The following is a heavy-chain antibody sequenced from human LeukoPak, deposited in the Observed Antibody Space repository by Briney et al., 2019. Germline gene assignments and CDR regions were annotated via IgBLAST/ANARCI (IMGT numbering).Heavy chain of an antibody. D-gene: IGHD1-26*01. J-gene: IGHJ6*03. V-gene: IGHV3-7*03. Sequence: GGSLRLSCVASGFIFKKYWMNWVRQVPGKGLECLANIKEDGSETYYADSVKGRFTISRDNSYNTVSLQMNSLRDEDTGVYYCAKGFRTGVGPYVGYHYYMDVWGKGATVTVSS. CDR3: AKGFRTGVGPYVGYHYYMDV. CDR2: IKEDGSET. CDR1: GFIFKKYW.